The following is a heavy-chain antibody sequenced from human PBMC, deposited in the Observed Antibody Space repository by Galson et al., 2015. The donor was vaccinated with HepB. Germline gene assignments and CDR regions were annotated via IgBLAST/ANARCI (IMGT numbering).Heavy chain of an antibody. V-gene: IGHV3-49*04. Sequence: SLRLSCAASGFTFGDYGMTWVRQAPGKGLEWVGFIRSKTYGGTTEYAASVKGRFTISRDDSKSIAYLQMNSLKTEDTAVYYCSRSRSADYWGQGTLVTVSS. CDR3: SRSRSADY. CDR1: GFTFGDYG. CDR2: IRSKTYGGTT. J-gene: IGHJ4*02. D-gene: IGHD1-26*01.